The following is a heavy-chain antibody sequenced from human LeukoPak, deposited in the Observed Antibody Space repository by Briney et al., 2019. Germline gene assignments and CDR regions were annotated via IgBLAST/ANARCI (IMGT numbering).Heavy chain of an antibody. J-gene: IGHJ4*02. D-gene: IGHD6-13*01. CDR2: ISWNSGNI. CDR3: AQGERQLDY. Sequence: GGSLRLSCAGSGFTFDDYAMHWVRQTPGKGLEWVSGISWNSGNIAYADFVGGRFTISRDNAKNSLSLQMNSLRAEDTAIYYCAQGERQLDYWGLGTLVTVSS. V-gene: IGHV3-9*01. CDR1: GFTFDDYA.